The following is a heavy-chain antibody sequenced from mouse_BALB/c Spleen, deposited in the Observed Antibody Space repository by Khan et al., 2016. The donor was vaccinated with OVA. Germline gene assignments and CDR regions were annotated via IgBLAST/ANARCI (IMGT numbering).Heavy chain of an antibody. CDR2: ISYSGST. J-gene: IGHJ4*01. CDR1: GYSITSDYA. V-gene: IGHV3-2*02. Sequence: DVKLEESGPGLVKPSQSLSLTCTVTGYSITSDYAWNWIRQFPGNKLEWMGYISYSGSTTYNPSLKSRISITRDTSKNQFFLQLNSVTTEDTATYYCASELGRYYAMDYWGQGTSVTVSS. D-gene: IGHD4-1*01. CDR3: ASELGRYYAMDY.